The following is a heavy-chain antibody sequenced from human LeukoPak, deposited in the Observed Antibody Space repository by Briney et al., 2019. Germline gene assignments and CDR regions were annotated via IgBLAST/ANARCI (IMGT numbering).Heavy chain of an antibody. CDR1: GGSISPYY. CDR2: IHDTGKT. D-gene: IGHD3-3*01. V-gene: IGHV4-59*01. CDR3: ARGVTRITIFGAAQFDF. Sequence: SETLSLTCTVSGGSISPYYWSWIRQSPGNGLQWIGHIHDTGKTIYNPSLKRRVTISVDKSKNQFSLKLTSVTAADTAVYYCARGVTRITIFGAAQFDFWGQGTLVTVSS. J-gene: IGHJ4*02.